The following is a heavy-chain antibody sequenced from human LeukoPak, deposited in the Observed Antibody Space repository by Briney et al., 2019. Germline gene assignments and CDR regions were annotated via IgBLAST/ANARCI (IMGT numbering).Heavy chain of an antibody. V-gene: IGHV3-23*01. D-gene: IGHD3-22*01. CDR3: AKDWAYYYDSSGRGGIFDY. CDR2: ISGSGGST. J-gene: IGHJ4*02. Sequence: GGSLRLSCAASGFTFSSYAMSWVRQAPGKGLEWVSAISGSGGSTYYADSVKGRFTISRDNSKNTLYLQMNSLRAEDTAVYYCAKDWAYYYDSSGRGGIFDYWGQGTLVTVSS. CDR1: GFTFSSYA.